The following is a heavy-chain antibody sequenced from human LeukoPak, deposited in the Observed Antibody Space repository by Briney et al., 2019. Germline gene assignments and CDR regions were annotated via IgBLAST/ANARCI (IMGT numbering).Heavy chain of an antibody. CDR2: ISSSSSYI. CDR1: GFTFSSYS. D-gene: IGHD6-13*01. CDR3: ARAALASSSSFDT. Sequence: PGGSLRLSCAASGFTFSSYSMNWVRQAPGKGLEWVSSISSSSSYIYYADSVKGRFTISRDNAKNSLYLQMNSLRAEDTAVYYCARAALASSSSFDTWGQGTLVTVSS. V-gene: IGHV3-21*01. J-gene: IGHJ5*01.